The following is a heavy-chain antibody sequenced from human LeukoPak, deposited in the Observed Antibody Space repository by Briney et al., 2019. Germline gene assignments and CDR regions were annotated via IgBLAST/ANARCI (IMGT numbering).Heavy chain of an antibody. Sequence: PGGSRRLSCAASGFIFSTYSMNWVRQAPGKGLEWVSAYSSKKNYIYYAPSVEGRFTISRDDAKNSLYLQMNSLRVEDTAVYYCVREPSGELYRHLDAWGQGTLVIVSS. CDR2: YSSKKNYI. D-gene: IGHD4-11*01. V-gene: IGHV3-21*06. CDR3: VREPSGELYRHLDA. J-gene: IGHJ5*02. CDR1: GFIFSTYS.